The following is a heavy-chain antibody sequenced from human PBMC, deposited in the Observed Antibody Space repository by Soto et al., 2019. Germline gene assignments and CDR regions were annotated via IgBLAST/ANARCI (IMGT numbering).Heavy chain of an antibody. Sequence: LSLTCAVYGGSFSGYYWSWIRQPPGRGLEWIGEINHSGSTNYNPSLKSRVTISVDTSKNQFSLKLSSVTAADTAVYYCARGRYYYDSSGYYERRPDYFDYWGQGTLVTVSS. J-gene: IGHJ4*02. CDR1: GGSFSGYY. D-gene: IGHD3-22*01. V-gene: IGHV4-34*01. CDR3: ARGRYYYDSSGYYERRPDYFDY. CDR2: INHSGST.